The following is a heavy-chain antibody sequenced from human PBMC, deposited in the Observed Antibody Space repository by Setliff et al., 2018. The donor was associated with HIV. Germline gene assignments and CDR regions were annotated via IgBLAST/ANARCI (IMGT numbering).Heavy chain of an antibody. Sequence: SETLSLTCAVYGGSFISYYWTWIRQPPGKGPEWIGEINRSGSTNYNPSLKSRVSISVDMSKNQFSLNLSSVTAADTAVYYCARGSSSIFGVLVLLPHSYYYMDVWGKGTTVTVSS. CDR3: ARGSSSIFGVLVLLPHSYYYMDV. CDR1: GGSFISYY. CDR2: INRSGST. J-gene: IGHJ6*03. V-gene: IGHV4-34*01. D-gene: IGHD3-3*01.